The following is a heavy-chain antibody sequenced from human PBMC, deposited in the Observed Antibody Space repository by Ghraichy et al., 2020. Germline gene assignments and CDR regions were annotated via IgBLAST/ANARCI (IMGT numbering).Heavy chain of an antibody. V-gene: IGHV3-23*01. CDR2: ISASGRST. CDR1: GFTFTSYA. Sequence: GESLNISCAASGFTFTSYAMSWVRQVPGKGLEWVSAISASGRSTYYADSVKGRFTISRDNSKNTVYVQMNSLRAEDTAVYYCAKDGEYTSSSGGNWGQVTLVTVSS. J-gene: IGHJ4*02. D-gene: IGHD6-6*01. CDR3: AKDGEYTSSSGGN.